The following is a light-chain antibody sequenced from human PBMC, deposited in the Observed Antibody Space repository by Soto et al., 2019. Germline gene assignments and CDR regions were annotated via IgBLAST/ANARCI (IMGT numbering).Light chain of an antibody. CDR3: MQGIQAPRT. J-gene: IGKJ1*01. V-gene: IGKV2-28*01. CDR1: QSLLHSNGNIY. Sequence: DIVLTQSPLSLPVTPGEPASISCRSSQSLLHSNGNIYLDWYLQKPGQSPQFLVYLGSIRASGGPETSSGRGSGTDFTLKITRREADDVGDYYCMQGIQAPRTFGLGTKVAI. CDR2: LGS.